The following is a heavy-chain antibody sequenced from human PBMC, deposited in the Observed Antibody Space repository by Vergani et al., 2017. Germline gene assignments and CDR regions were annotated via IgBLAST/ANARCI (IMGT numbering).Heavy chain of an antibody. J-gene: IGHJ4*02. CDR3: ARRRITGTTGVDY. CDR2: IYYSGST. D-gene: IGHD1-7*01. Sequence: QVQLQESGPGLVKPSETLSLTCTVSGGSISSYYWSWIRQPPGKGLEWIGSIYYSGSTYYNPSLKSRVTISVDTSKNQFSLKLSSVTAADTAVYYCARRRITGTTGVDYWGQGTLVTVSS. CDR1: GGSISSYY. V-gene: IGHV4-59*05.